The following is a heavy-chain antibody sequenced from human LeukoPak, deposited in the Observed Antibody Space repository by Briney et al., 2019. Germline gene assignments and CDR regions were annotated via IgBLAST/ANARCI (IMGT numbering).Heavy chain of an antibody. CDR2: TRYDGNNK. CDR3: AKDGYSGYDGYYFDY. D-gene: IGHD5-12*01. J-gene: IGHJ4*02. CDR1: GFTFSSYG. V-gene: IGHV3-30*02. Sequence: GGSLRLSCAASGFTFSSYGMHWVRQAPGKGLEWVAFTRYDGNNKYYTDSVKGRFTVSRDNSKNTLYLQMNSLRAEDTAVYYCAKDGYSGYDGYYFDYWGQGTLVTVSS.